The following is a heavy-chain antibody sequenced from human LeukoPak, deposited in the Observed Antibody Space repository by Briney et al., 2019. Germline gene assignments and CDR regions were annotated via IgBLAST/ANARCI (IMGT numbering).Heavy chain of an antibody. Sequence: ASVKVSCKASGYTFTSYYIHWVRQAPGQRFEWMGIINPSGGSTSYAQKFQGRVTMTRDTSTSTVYMELISPRSEDTAVYYCASLRYSSGWLGYFQHWGQGTLVTVSS. D-gene: IGHD6-19*01. J-gene: IGHJ1*01. CDR3: ASLRYSSGWLGYFQH. CDR1: GYTFTSYY. V-gene: IGHV1-46*01. CDR2: INPSGGST.